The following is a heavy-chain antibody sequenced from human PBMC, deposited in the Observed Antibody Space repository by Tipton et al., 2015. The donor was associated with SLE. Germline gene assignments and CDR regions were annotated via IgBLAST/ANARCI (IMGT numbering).Heavy chain of an antibody. CDR1: GYTFTSYY. Sequence: QSGAEVKKPGASVKVSCKASGYTFTSYYMHWVRQAPGQGLEWMGIINPSGGSTSYAQKFQGRVTMTRGTSTGTVYMELSSLRSEDTAVYYCARGDRTHDAFDIWGQGTMVTVSS. CDR2: INPSGGST. J-gene: IGHJ3*02. V-gene: IGHV1-46*01. CDR3: ARGDRTHDAFDI.